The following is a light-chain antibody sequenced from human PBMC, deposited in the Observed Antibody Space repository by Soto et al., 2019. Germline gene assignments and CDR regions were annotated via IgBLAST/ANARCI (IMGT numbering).Light chain of an antibody. CDR2: DAS. V-gene: IGKV3-11*01. Sequence: EIVLTQSPATLSLSPGERATLSCRASQSVSSYLAWYQQKPGQAPRLLIYDASNRATGIPARFSGRGSGTDFTLTIISLEPEDFAVYYCQQRSNWPWTFGQGTKVEIK. CDR3: QQRSNWPWT. J-gene: IGKJ1*01. CDR1: QSVSSY.